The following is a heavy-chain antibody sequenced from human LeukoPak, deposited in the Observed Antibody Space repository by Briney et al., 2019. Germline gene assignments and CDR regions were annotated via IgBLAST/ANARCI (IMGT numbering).Heavy chain of an antibody. J-gene: IGHJ4*02. CDR3: ARPLTVAATVYGY. D-gene: IGHD5/OR15-5a*01. CDR1: GYTFTGYY. Sequence: ASVKVSCKASGYTFTGYYMHWVRQVPGQGLEWMGWINPNSGGTNYAQKFQGRVTMTRDTSINTAYMELSRLRSDDTAVYCCARPLTVAATVYGYWGQGTLVTVSS. CDR2: INPNSGGT. V-gene: IGHV1-2*02.